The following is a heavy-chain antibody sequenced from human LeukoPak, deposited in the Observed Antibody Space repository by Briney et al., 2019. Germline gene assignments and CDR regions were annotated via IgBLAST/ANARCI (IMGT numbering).Heavy chain of an antibody. D-gene: IGHD6-6*01. CDR3: ARDSSSSFEFDY. V-gene: IGHV1-69*06. J-gene: IGHJ4*02. CDR2: IIPIFGTA. Sequence: SVKVSCKASGGTFSSYAISWVRQAPGQGLEWMGRIIPIFGTANYAQKFQGRVTITADKSTSTAYMELSSLRSEDTAVYYCARDSSSSFEFDYWGQGTLVTVSS. CDR1: GGTFSSYA.